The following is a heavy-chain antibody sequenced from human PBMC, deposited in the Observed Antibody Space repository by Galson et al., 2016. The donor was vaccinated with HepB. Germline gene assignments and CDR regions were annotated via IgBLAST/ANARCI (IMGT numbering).Heavy chain of an antibody. V-gene: IGHV4-39*07. CDR3: ASRSHRSIGGAHDI. CDR2: IFYSGST. D-gene: IGHD6-6*01. J-gene: IGHJ3*02. Sequence: RQPPGKGLEWIGSIFYSGSTYYNPSLKSRVTISVDTSKNQFSLKLSSVTSADTAVYYCASRSHRSIGGAHDIWGQGTRVTVSS.